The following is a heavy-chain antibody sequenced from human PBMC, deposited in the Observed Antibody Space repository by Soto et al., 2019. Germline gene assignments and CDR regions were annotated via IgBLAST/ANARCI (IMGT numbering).Heavy chain of an antibody. Sequence: GGSLRLSCAASGFTFSSYSMNWVRQAPGKGLEWVSSISSSSSNIYYADSVKGRFTISRDNAKNSLYLQMNSLRAEDTAVYYCARVVTPPSGSSCYFFDYWGQGTLVTVSS. V-gene: IGHV3-21*01. CDR2: ISSSSSNI. J-gene: IGHJ4*02. CDR3: ARVVTPPSGSSCYFFDY. D-gene: IGHD2-15*01. CDR1: GFTFSSYS.